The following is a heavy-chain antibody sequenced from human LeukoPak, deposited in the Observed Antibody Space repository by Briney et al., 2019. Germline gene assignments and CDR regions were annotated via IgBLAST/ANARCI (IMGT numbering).Heavy chain of an antibody. D-gene: IGHD3-22*01. CDR2: ITRSSNYI. J-gene: IGHJ4*02. V-gene: IGHV3-21*01. Sequence: PGGSLRLSCVASGFTFSSYSMSWVRQAPGKGLEWVSSITRSSNYIYYADSVKGRFTISRDNAKNSLYLQMNSLRAEDTAVYYCASSRYDSSGYYGIIAYWGQGTLVTVSS. CDR1: GFTFSSYS. CDR3: ASSRYDSSGYYGIIAY.